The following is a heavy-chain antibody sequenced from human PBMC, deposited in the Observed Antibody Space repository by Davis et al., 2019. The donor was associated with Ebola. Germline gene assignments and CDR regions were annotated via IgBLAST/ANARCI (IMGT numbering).Heavy chain of an antibody. Sequence: ASVKVSCKASGYTFTSYGISWVRQAPGQGLEWMGWISAYNGNTNYARKLQGRVTMTTDTSTSTAYMELRSLRSDDTAVYYCARDELRYFDWLLSLDYWGQGTLVTVSS. CDR2: ISAYNGNT. V-gene: IGHV1-18*01. CDR1: GYTFTSYG. CDR3: ARDELRYFDWLLSLDY. J-gene: IGHJ4*02. D-gene: IGHD3-9*01.